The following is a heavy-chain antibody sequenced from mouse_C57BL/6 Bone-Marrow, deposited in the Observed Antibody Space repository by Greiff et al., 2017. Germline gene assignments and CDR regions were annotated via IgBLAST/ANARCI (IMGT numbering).Heavy chain of an antibody. Sequence: EVMLVESEGGLVQPGSSMKLSCTASGFTFSDYYMAWVRQVPEKGLEWVANINYDGSSTYYLDSLKSRFIISRDNAKNILYLQMSSLKSEDTATYYCARGDYDVAMDYWGQGTSVTVSS. CDR3: ARGDYDVAMDY. D-gene: IGHD2-4*01. CDR2: INYDGSST. J-gene: IGHJ4*01. V-gene: IGHV5-16*01. CDR1: GFTFSDYY.